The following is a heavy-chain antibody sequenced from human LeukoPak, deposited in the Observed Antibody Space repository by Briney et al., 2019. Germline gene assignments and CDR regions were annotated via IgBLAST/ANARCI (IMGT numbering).Heavy chain of an antibody. V-gene: IGHV4-39*01. Sequence: SETLSLTCTVSGGSISSSSYYWGWIRQPPRKGLEWIGSIYYSGSTYYNPSLKSRVTISVDTSKNQFSLKLSSVTAADTAVYYCARLYYDFWSGYYSGGSAFDPWGQGTLVTVSS. CDR2: IYYSGST. D-gene: IGHD3-3*01. J-gene: IGHJ5*02. CDR3: ARLYYDFWSGYYSGGSAFDP. CDR1: GGSISSSSYY.